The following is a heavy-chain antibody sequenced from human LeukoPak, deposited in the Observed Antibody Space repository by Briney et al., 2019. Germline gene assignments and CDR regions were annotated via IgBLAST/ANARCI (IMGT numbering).Heavy chain of an antibody. Sequence: SETLSLTCAVSGYSINSDYYWGWIRQPPGKGLEWIGSIYYSGSTYYNPSLKSRVTISVDTSKNQFSLKLSSVTAADTAVYYCARTRYYYNSRSYGAPYYFDYWGQGTLVTVSS. D-gene: IGHD3-10*01. CDR1: GYSINSDYY. CDR3: ARTRYYYNSRSYGAPYYFDY. J-gene: IGHJ4*02. CDR2: IYYSGST. V-gene: IGHV4-38-2*01.